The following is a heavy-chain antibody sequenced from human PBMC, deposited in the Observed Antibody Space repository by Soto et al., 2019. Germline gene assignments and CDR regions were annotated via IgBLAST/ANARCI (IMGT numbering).Heavy chain of an antibody. V-gene: IGHV3-9*01. CDR1: GFTFDDYA. J-gene: IGHJ3*02. CDR2: ISWNSGSI. Sequence: EVQLVESGGGLVQPGRSLRLSCAASGFTFDDYAMHWVRQAPGKGLEWVSGISWNSGSIGYADSVKGRFTISRDNAKNSLYLQMNSLRAEDTALYYCAKDLTYSSGWYPYNDAFDIWGQGTMVTVSS. CDR3: AKDLTYSSGWYPYNDAFDI. D-gene: IGHD6-19*01.